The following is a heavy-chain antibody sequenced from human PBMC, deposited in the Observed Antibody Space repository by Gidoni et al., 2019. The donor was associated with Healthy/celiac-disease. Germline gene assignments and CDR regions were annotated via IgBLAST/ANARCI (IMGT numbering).Heavy chain of an antibody. V-gene: IGHV3-30-3*01. D-gene: IGHD2-21*02. CDR1: GFTFSSYA. CDR3: ARGHCGGDCPFYYYYYGMDV. Sequence: QVQLVESGGGLVQPGRSLRLSCAASGFTFSSYAIHRVRQAPGKGLEWVAVISYDGSNKDYADSVKGRFTISRDNSKNTLYLQMNSLRAEDTAVYYCARGHCGGDCPFYYYYYGMDVWGQGTTVTVSS. CDR2: ISYDGSNK. J-gene: IGHJ6*02.